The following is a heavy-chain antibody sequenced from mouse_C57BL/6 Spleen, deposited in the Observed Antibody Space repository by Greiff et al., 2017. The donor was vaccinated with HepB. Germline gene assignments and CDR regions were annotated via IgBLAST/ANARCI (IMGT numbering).Heavy chain of an antibody. V-gene: IGHV1-69*01. CDR2: IDPSDSYT. CDR3: AYYGSSYGYFDV. J-gene: IGHJ1*03. D-gene: IGHD1-1*01. Sequence: QVQLKESGAELVMPGASVKLSCKASGYTFTSYWMHWVKQRPGQGLEWIGEIDPSDSYTNYNQKFKGKSTLTVDKSSSTAYMQLSSLTSEDSAVYYCAYYGSSYGYFDVWGTGTTVTVSS. CDR1: GYTFTSYW.